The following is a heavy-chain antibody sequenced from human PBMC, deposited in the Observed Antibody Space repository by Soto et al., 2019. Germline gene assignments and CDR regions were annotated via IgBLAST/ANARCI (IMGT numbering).Heavy chain of an antibody. CDR1: GGTFSSYA. Sequence: ASVKVSCKASGGTFSSYAISWVRQAPGQGLEWMGGIIPIFGTANYAQKFQGRVTITADESTSTAYMELSSLRSDDTAVYYCARDQNYYGSGSSFDYWGQGTLVTVSS. CDR3: ARDQNYYGSGSSFDY. V-gene: IGHV1-69*13. D-gene: IGHD3-10*01. CDR2: IIPIFGTA. J-gene: IGHJ4*02.